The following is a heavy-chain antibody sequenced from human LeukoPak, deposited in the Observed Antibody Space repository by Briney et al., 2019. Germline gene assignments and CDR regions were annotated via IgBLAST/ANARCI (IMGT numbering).Heavy chain of an antibody. J-gene: IGHJ6*02. CDR1: GDSVSSNSAA. CDR2: TYYRSKWYN. CDR3: ARASPALLLRGNYYYYYCMDV. D-gene: IGHD3-22*01. Sequence: SQTLSLTCAISGDSVSSNSAAWNWIRQSPSRGLEWLGRTYYRSKWYNDYAVSVESRITINPDTSKDQFSLQLISVTPEDTAVYYCARASPALLLRGNYYYYYCMDVWGQGTTVTVSS. V-gene: IGHV6-1*01.